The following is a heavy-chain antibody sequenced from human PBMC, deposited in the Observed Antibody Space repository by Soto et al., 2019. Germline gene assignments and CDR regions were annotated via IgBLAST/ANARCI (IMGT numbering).Heavy chain of an antibody. Sequence: ASVKVSCKASGYTSTSYYMHWVRQAPGQGLEWMGIINPSGGSTSYAQKFQGRVTIPRDTSTSTVYMELSSLRFEDTAVYYCARGFPLWFDPWGQGTLVTVSS. CDR3: ARGFPLWFDP. V-gene: IGHV1-46*01. J-gene: IGHJ5*02. D-gene: IGHD3-16*02. CDR2: INPSGGST. CDR1: GYTSTSYY.